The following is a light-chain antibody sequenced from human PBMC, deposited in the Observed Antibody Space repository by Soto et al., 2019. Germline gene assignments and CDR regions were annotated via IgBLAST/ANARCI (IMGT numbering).Light chain of an antibody. CDR3: QQYNNWPPVT. CDR2: GAS. J-gene: IGKJ2*01. V-gene: IGKV3-15*01. CDR1: QSVSTN. Sequence: EIVMTQSPATLSVSPGERATLSCRASQSVSTNLGWYQQKPGQAPRLLIYGASTRATGVPARFSGSGSGTEFTLTISSLQSEDFAVYYCQQYNNWPPVTFGQGTKLEIK.